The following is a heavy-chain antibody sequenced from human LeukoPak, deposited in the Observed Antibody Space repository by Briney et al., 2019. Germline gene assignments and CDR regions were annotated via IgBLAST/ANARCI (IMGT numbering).Heavy chain of an antibody. Sequence: GASVKVSCKASGFTFTSSAMQWVRQARGQRLAWIGWIVVGSGNTNYAQKFQERVTITRDMSTSTAYMELSSLRSEDTAVYYCAAVPTMVRGVIITGDYWGQETLVTVSS. CDR3: AAVPTMVRGVIITGDY. D-gene: IGHD3-10*01. V-gene: IGHV1-58*02. CDR1: GFTFTSSA. CDR2: IVVGSGNT. J-gene: IGHJ4*02.